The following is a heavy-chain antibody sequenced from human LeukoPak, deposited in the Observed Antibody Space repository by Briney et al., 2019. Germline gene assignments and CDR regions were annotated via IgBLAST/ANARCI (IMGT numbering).Heavy chain of an antibody. CDR1: GFTFSSYW. V-gene: IGHV3-74*01. CDR3: TRDSRDVSY. CDR2: IDLDGSST. D-gene: IGHD5/OR15-5a*01. Sequence: PGGSLRLSCAVSGFTFSSYWMHWVRQAPGKGLVWVSRIDLDGSSTSYVDSVKGRFTISRDNAKNTVYLQMNSLRAEDTGVYYCTRDSRDVSYWGQGTLVTVSS. J-gene: IGHJ4*02.